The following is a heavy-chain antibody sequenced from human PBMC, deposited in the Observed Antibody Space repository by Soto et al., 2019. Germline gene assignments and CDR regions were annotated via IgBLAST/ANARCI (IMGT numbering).Heavy chain of an antibody. Sequence: QVQLVQSGAEVKKPGASVKVSCKASGYTFTSYDINWVRQATGQGLEWMGWMNPNSGNTGYAQKFQGRVTMTRNTSISTAYMELSSLRSEDTAVYYCARDNPYCSGGSCYLDAFDIWGQGTMVTFSS. CDR1: GYTFTSYD. D-gene: IGHD2-15*01. J-gene: IGHJ3*02. CDR3: ARDNPYCSGGSCYLDAFDI. CDR2: MNPNSGNT. V-gene: IGHV1-8*01.